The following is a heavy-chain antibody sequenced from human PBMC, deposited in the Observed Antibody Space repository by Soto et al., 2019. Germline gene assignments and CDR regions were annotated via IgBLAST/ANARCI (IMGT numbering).Heavy chain of an antibody. Sequence: QVQLQQWGAGLLKPSETLSLTCTVYGASFAGYYWTWLRQSPGKGLEWIGEVSHSGIAKYNPSLGTQVTLSLDTSNHQFPLDLTSVTAADTAVYYCARYGGTSIRYFDIWGRGTLVSVSS. J-gene: IGHJ2*01. CDR3: ARYGGTSIRYFDI. D-gene: IGHD2-15*01. V-gene: IGHV4-34*01. CDR1: GASFAGYY. CDR2: VSHSGIA.